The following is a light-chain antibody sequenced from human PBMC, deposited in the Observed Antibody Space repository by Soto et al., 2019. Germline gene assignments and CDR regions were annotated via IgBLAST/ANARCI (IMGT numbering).Light chain of an antibody. CDR1: QSPSTK. Sequence: IVMTHSLDPIFVSPGARATLSCRASQSPSTKLAWYKQQPRQAARFLIYGASTRATGIPACFIGSGSGTVFFLTISSLQSEDFAVYYCQQYYNWPPWTFGRGTKVDIK. CDR3: QQYYNWPPWT. CDR2: GAS. V-gene: IGKV3-15*01. J-gene: IGKJ1*01.